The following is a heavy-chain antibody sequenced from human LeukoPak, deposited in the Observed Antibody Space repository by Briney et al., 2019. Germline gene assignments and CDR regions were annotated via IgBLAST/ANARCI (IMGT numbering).Heavy chain of an antibody. CDR1: GYSFTSYW. V-gene: IGHV5-51*01. Sequence: GESLKISCKGSGYSFTSYWIGWVRQMPGKSLEWMGIIYPGDSDTRYSPSFQGQVTISADKSISTAYLQWSSLKASDTAMYYCARSTTLEVQLERRGHWFDPWGQGTLVTVSS. CDR3: ARSTTLEVQLERRGHWFDP. D-gene: IGHD1-1*01. CDR2: IYPGDSDT. J-gene: IGHJ5*02.